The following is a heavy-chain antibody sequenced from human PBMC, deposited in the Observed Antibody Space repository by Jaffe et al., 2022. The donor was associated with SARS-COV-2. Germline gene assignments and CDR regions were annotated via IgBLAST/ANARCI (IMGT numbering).Heavy chain of an antibody. D-gene: IGHD6-6*01. CDR1: GGSITGGSYY. CDR3: ARDLGITTRRAHYSYYYVMDV. CDR2: IYTSGST. J-gene: IGHJ6*02. Sequence: QVQLQESGPGLVKPSQTLSLTCTVSGGSITGGSYYWSWIRQPAGKGLEYIGRIYTSGSTNYNPSLKSRVTISLDMSKNQVSLRLSSVTAADTALYYCARDLGITTRRAHYSYYYVMDVWGQGTTVTVSS. V-gene: IGHV4-61*02.